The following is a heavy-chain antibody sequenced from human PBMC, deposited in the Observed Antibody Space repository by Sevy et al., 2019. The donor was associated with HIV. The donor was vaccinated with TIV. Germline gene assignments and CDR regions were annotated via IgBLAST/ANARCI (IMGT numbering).Heavy chain of an antibody. CDR2: ISGSGTRT. V-gene: IGHV3-23*01. D-gene: IGHD3-22*01. CDR1: GFSFDSYG. CDR3: AKGGGGHYDPDEIGYYFYYYNMDV. J-gene: IGHJ6*03. Sequence: GGSLRLSCAVSGFSFDSYGMTWVRQAPGKGLEWVSGISGSGTRTYYADSVKGRFIISRDNSKNTLYLQMNSLRSEDTGIYVRAKGGGGHYDPDEIGYYFYYYNMDVWGKGTTVTVSS.